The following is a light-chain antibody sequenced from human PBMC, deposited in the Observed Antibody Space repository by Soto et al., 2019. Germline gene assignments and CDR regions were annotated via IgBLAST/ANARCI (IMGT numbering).Light chain of an antibody. CDR2: DNN. CDR3: GTWDTGLVWV. CDR1: SSSIGTHY. J-gene: IGLJ3*02. V-gene: IGLV1-51*01. Sequence: QSVLTQPPSVSAAPGQRVSIPCSGSSSSIGTHYVAWYQQVPGTPPKLLIYDNNKRPSGTPDRFSGSKSGTSATLGITGLQTGDEADYYCGTWDTGLVWVFGGGTKLTVL.